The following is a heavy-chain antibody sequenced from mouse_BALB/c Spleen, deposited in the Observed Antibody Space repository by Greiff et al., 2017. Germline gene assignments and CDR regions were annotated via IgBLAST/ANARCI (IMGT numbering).Heavy chain of an antibody. Sequence: EVMLVESGGGLVQPGGSRKLSCAASGFTFSSFGMHWVRQAPEKGLEWVAYISSGSSTIYYADTVKGRFTISRDNPKNTLFLQMTSLRSEDTAMYYCARGGNYGGYYAMDYWGQGTSVTVSS. J-gene: IGHJ4*01. D-gene: IGHD2-1*01. CDR2: ISSGSSTI. CDR1: GFTFSSFG. CDR3: ARGGNYGGYYAMDY. V-gene: IGHV5-17*02.